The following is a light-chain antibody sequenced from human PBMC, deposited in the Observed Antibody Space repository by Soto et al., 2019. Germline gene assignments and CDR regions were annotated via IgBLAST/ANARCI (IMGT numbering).Light chain of an antibody. CDR3: QIWDTRGEHQV. J-gene: IGLJ1*01. CDR1: DIGSKN. CDR2: DDS. V-gene: IGLV3-21*02. Sequence: SYELTQPPSVSVAPGQTARITCGANDIGSKNVHWYQQKPGQAPVLVVYDDSDRPPGIPERFSGSNSENTATLLIRGVEGGDEADYYCQIWDTRGEHQVFGTGTKLTVL.